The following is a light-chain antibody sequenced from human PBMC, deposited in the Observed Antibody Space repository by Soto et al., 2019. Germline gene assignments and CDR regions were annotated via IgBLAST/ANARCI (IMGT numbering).Light chain of an antibody. J-gene: IGKJ1*01. CDR3: QQYNSWPAWT. V-gene: IGKV3-15*01. Sequence: EIVMTQSPATLSVSPGERATLSCRTSQSVSSNLAWYQQKPGQAPRLLIYDASTRATGIPARFSGSGSGTEFTLTISSLQSEDFAVYYCQQYNSWPAWTFGQGTKVEIK. CDR1: QSVSSN. CDR2: DAS.